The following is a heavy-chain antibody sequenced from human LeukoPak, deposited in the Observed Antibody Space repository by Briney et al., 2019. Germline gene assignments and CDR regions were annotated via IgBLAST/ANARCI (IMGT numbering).Heavy chain of an antibody. D-gene: IGHD5-24*01. Sequence: GSLRLSCAASGFTFNSYDMHWVRQVTGKGLEWVSTIGTAGDTYYPDSVKGRFTISRENAKYSLYLQMNSLRAEDTAVYYCARGPYNYGYFDCWGQGTLVTVSS. CDR1: GFTFNSYD. CDR3: ARGPYNYGYFDC. V-gene: IGHV3-13*01. CDR2: IGTAGDT. J-gene: IGHJ4*02.